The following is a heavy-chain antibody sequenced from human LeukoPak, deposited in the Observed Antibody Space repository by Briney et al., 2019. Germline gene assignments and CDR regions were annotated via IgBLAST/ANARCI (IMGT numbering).Heavy chain of an antibody. CDR3: AKGAYSYGSGCFDY. CDR2: ISGSGGST. D-gene: IGHD5-18*01. Sequence: GGSLRLSCAASGFTFSSYAMSWVRQAPGKGLEWVSAISGSGGSTYYADSVKGRFTISRDNSKNSLYLQMNSLRAEDTALYYCAKGAYSYGSGCFDYWGQGTLVTVSS. J-gene: IGHJ4*02. CDR1: GFTFSSYA. V-gene: IGHV3-23*01.